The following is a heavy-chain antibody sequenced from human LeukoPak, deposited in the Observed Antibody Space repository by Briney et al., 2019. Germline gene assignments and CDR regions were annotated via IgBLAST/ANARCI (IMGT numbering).Heavy chain of an antibody. J-gene: IGHJ4*02. Sequence: GGSLRLSCAASGFTFSSYAMSWVRQAPGKGLEWVSAISGSGGSTYYADSVKGRFTISSDNSKNTLYLQMNSLRAADTAVYYCAKCALGATLPYYFDYWGQGTLVTVSS. CDR3: AKCALGATLPYYFDY. V-gene: IGHV3-23*01. CDR1: GFTFSSYA. CDR2: ISGSGGST. D-gene: IGHD1-26*01.